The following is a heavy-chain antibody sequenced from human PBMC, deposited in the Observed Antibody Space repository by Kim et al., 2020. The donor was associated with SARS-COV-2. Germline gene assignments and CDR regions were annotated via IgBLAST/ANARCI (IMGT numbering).Heavy chain of an antibody. CDR3: ATQLPSHYYFDY. Sequence: ASVKVSCKVSGYTFTSYFMHWGRQAPGQGLEWMGYINPTAGNTNYAQKFRGRVTLTRDTSTSTVYMELTSLRSEDTAVYYCATQLPSHYYFDYWGQGTLVTVSS. CDR2: INPTAGNT. V-gene: IGHV1-46*01. CDR1: GYTFTSYF. D-gene: IGHD4-4*01. J-gene: IGHJ4*02.